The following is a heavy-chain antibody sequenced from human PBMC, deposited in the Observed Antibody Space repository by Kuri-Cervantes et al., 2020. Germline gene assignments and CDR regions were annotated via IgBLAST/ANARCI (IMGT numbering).Heavy chain of an antibody. Sequence: GESLKISCAASGFTFSDYYMSWIRQAPGKGLEWVSYISSSGSTIYYADSVKGRFTISRDNAKDSLYLQMNNLRAEDTAVYYCASSATARGGTDVWGQGTTVTVSS. D-gene: IGHD5-18*01. CDR3: ASSATARGGTDV. V-gene: IGHV3-11*04. J-gene: IGHJ6*02. CDR1: GFTFSDYY. CDR2: ISSSGSTI.